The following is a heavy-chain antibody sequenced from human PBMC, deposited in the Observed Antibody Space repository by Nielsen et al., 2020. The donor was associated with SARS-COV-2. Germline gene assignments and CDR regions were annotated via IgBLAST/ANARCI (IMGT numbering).Heavy chain of an antibody. CDR1: GFNFHEYS. Sequence: GESLKISCAASGFNFHEYSMNWVRQAPGKGLEWVSLISWDGITTHYADSVKGRFTVSRDNSKSSLYLQMNSLRSEDTALYYCAKDMGRYCSGGSCYSWASDHWGQGTLVTVSS. CDR2: ISWDGITT. D-gene: IGHD2-15*01. V-gene: IGHV3-43*01. J-gene: IGHJ4*02. CDR3: AKDMGRYCSGGSCYSWASDH.